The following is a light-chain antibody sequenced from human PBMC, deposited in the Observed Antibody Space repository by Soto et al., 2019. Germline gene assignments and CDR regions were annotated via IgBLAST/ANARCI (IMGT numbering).Light chain of an antibody. Sequence: IQRTQSPSTLSGSVVDRVTITCLASQTISSWLAWYQQKPGKAPKLLIYKASTLKSGVPSRFSGSGSGTEFTLTISSLQPDDFATYYCQHYNSYSEAFGQGTKVDIK. CDR1: QTISSW. CDR3: QHYNSYSEA. J-gene: IGKJ1*01. V-gene: IGKV1-5*03. CDR2: KAS.